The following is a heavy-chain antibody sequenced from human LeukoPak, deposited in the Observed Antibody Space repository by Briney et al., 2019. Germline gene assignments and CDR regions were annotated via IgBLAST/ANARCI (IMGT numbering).Heavy chain of an antibody. CDR3: AKDLGSGSYQPSDY. CDR2: IDPNSGGT. V-gene: IGHV1-2*02. D-gene: IGHD1-26*01. J-gene: IGHJ4*02. CDR1: GYTFTGYY. Sequence: ASVNVSCKTSGYTFTGYYMHWVRQAPGQGLEWMGWIDPNSGGTNYAQRFQGRVTMTRDTSISTVYMELSSPRSDDTAVYYCAKDLGSGSYQPSDYWGQGTLVTVSS.